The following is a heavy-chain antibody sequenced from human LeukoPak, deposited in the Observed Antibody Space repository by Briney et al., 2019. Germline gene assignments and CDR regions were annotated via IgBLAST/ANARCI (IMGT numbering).Heavy chain of an antibody. Sequence: GGSLRLSCSASGFPFSHYAMHWVRQAPGKGLEWVSAISGGGSSTYYADSVKGRFTISRDNSKNTLYLRMNSLRAEDTAVYYCSKDLSGSYVPNDAFEIWGQGTMVTVSS. CDR1: GFPFSHYA. CDR3: SKDLSGSYVPNDAFEI. J-gene: IGHJ3*02. D-gene: IGHD1-26*01. CDR2: ISGGGSST. V-gene: IGHV3-23*01.